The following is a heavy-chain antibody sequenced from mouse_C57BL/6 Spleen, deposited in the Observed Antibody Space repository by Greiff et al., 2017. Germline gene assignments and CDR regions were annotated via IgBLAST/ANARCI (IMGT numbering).Heavy chain of an antibody. CDR1: GYTFTSYW. D-gene: IGHD2-2*01. J-gene: IGHJ2*01. Sequence: QVQLKQPGAELVMPGASVKLSCKASGYTFTSYWMHWVKQRPGQGLEWIGEIDPSDSYTNYNQKFKGKSTLTVDKSSSTAYMQLSSLTSEDSAVYYCAVWLRRGGFDYWGQGTTLTVSS. V-gene: IGHV1-69*01. CDR2: IDPSDSYT. CDR3: AVWLRRGGFDY.